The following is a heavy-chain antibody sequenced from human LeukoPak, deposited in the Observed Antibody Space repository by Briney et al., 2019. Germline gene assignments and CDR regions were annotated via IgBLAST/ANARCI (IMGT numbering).Heavy chain of an antibody. Sequence: SVKVSCKASGYTFTSYAISWVRQAPGQGLEWMGGIIPIFGTANYAQKFQGRVTITADKSTSTVYMELRSLRSEDTAVYYCARGDCRGGSCYSAWFDPWGQETLDSVS. V-gene: IGHV1-69*06. CDR2: IIPIFGTA. CDR3: ARGDCRGGSCYSAWFDP. J-gene: IGHJ5*02. CDR1: GYTFTSYA. D-gene: IGHD2-15*01.